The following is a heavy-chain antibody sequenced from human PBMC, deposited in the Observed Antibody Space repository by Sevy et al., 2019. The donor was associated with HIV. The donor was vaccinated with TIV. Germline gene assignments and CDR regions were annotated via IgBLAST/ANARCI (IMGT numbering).Heavy chain of an antibody. CDR1: GFTFSNYA. CDR3: ARRGYYYDNAAYYALDS. V-gene: IGHV3-33*01. Sequence: GGSLRLSCAATGFTFSNYAMHWVRQAPGKGMEWVAIIGSDGAYQYHGDSVKGRFTISRDNSKNTLYLQMNNVRIEDTAVYYCARRGYYYDNAAYYALDSWGQGTLVTVSS. J-gene: IGHJ4*02. D-gene: IGHD3-22*01. CDR2: IGSDGAYQ.